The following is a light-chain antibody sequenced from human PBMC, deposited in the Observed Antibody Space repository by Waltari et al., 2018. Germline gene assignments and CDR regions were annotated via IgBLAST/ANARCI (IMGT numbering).Light chain of an antibody. CDR3: QQYNSYPLT. CDR2: GAS. V-gene: IGKV1-5*01. CDR1: QSISIW. J-gene: IGKJ4*01. Sequence: DIQMTQSRSTLSASVGDRVTIPCRASQSISIWLAWYQQKPGKAPKLLIYGASSLESGVPSRFSGSGSGTEFTLTISSLQPDDFATYYCQQYNSYPLTFGGGTKVEIK.